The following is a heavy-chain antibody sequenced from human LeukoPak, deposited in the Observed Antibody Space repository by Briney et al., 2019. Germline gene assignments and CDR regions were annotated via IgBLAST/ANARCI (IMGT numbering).Heavy chain of an antibody. J-gene: IGHJ4*02. CDR2: ISNYNGNT. CDR3: ARGPTSVNLDF. V-gene: IGHV1-18*01. D-gene: IGHD4-17*01. CDR1: GYMFTNYG. Sequence: AAGKVSCKASGYMFTNYGITWVRQAPGQGLEWMGWISNYNGNTNHAQRFQGRVSMTTVPSTTTVYMELTSLRSDDTAVYYCARGPTSVNLDFWARGTLVTVFS.